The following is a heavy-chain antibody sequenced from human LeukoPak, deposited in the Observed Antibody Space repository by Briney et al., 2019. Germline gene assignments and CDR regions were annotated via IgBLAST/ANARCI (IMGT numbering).Heavy chain of an antibody. V-gene: IGHV1-8*01. CDR2: TNPKSGNT. J-gene: IGHJ4*02. CDR1: GYTFTSYD. Sequence: GASVKVSCKASGYTFTSYDINWVRQATGQGLEWMGWTNPKSGNTGFAQKFQGRVTMTRDTSISTAYMELGSLRSEDTAVYYCARVTGSIDYWGQGTLVTVSS. D-gene: IGHD1-26*01. CDR3: ARVTGSIDY.